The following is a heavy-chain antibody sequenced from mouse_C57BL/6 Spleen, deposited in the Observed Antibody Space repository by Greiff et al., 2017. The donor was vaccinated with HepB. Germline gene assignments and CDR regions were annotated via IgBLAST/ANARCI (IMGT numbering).Heavy chain of an antibody. CDR1: GYTFTSYW. CDR3: ARDDFPYAMDY. J-gene: IGHJ4*01. D-gene: IGHD2-4*01. V-gene: IGHV1-53*01. CDR2: INPSNGGT. Sequence: QVQLQQPGTELVKPGASVKLSCTASGYTFTSYWMHWVKQRPGQGLEWIGNINPSNGGTNYNEKFKSKDTLTVDKSSSTAYMQLSSLTSEDSAVYYCARDDFPYAMDYWGQGTSVTVSS.